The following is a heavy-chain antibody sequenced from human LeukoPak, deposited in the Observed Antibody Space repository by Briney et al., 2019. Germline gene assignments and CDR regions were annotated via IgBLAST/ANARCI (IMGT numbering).Heavy chain of an antibody. CDR1: GGSFSGYY. J-gene: IGHJ4*02. V-gene: IGHV4-34*01. CDR3: ARGPRRGYAYYFDY. D-gene: IGHD2-2*01. CDR2: INHSGGT. Sequence: SETLSLTCAVYGGSFSGYYRSWIRQPPGKGLEWIGEINHSGGTNYNPSLKSRVTISVDMSKNQFSLKLSSVTAADTAVYYCARGPRRGYAYYFDYWGQGTLVTVSS.